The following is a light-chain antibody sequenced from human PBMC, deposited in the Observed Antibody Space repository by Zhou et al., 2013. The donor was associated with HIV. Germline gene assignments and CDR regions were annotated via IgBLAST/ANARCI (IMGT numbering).Light chain of an antibody. CDR3: QQRARWPIT. V-gene: IGKV3-11*01. CDR1: QSVDTY. J-gene: IGKJ5*01. CDR2: DAS. Sequence: EVLMTQSPVTLSVSPGGRATLSCRASQSVDTYLAWYQQRPGQPPRLLIYDASNRATGIPARFSGSGSGTDFTLTISRLEPEDFGVFYCQQRARWPITFGQGTRLDIK.